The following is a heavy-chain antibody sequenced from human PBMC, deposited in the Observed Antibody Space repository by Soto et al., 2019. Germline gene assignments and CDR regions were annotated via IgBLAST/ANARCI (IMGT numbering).Heavy chain of an antibody. CDR3: ARVHYGSGSYIDY. V-gene: IGHV4-34*01. CDR2: INHSGST. CDR1: GGSFNGYY. Sequence: QVQLQQWGAGLLKPSETLSLTCAVYGGSFNGYYWSWIRQPPGKGLEWIGEINHSGSTNYNPSLKSRVTISVDTSKNQFSLKLSSVTAADTAVYYCARVHYGSGSYIDYWGQGTLVTVSS. J-gene: IGHJ4*02. D-gene: IGHD3-10*01.